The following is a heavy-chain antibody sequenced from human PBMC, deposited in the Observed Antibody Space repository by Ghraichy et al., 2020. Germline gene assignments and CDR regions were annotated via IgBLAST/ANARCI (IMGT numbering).Heavy chain of an antibody. CDR3: ARDRLALRFLEWLSFDY. V-gene: IGHV1-46*03. J-gene: IGHJ4*02. D-gene: IGHD3-3*01. CDR2: INPSGGST. Sequence: ASVKVSCKASGYTFTSYYMHWVRQAPGQGLEWMGIINPSGGSTSYAQTFQGRITMTRDTSTSTVYMQLSSLRSEDTAVYYCARDRLALRFLEWLSFDYWGQGTLVTVSS. CDR1: GYTFTSYY.